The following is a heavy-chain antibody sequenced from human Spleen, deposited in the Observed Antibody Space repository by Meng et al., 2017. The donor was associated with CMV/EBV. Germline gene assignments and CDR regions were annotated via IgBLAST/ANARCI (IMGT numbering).Heavy chain of an antibody. Sequence: GESLKISCAASGFTFSSYWMSWVRQAPGKGLEWVANIKQDGSEKYYVDSVKGRFTISRDNSKNTLYLQMNSLRAEDTAVYYCAHEAGDYGMHVWGQGTTVTVSS. J-gene: IGHJ6*02. CDR3: AHEAGDYGMHV. CDR1: GFTFSSYW. V-gene: IGHV3-7*01. D-gene: IGHD6-13*01. CDR2: IKQDGSEK.